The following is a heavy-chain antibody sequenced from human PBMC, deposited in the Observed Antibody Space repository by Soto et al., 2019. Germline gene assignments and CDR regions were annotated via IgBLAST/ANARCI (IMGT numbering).Heavy chain of an antibody. CDR2: IYYSGST. V-gene: IGHV4-59*01. D-gene: IGHD6-13*01. CDR3: ARLISSRLLLDI. J-gene: IGHJ3*02. Sequence: SETLSLTCTVSGGSISSYYWSWIRQPPGKGLEWIGYIYYSGSTNYNPSLKSRVTISVYTSKNQFSLKLSSVTASDTAVYYCARLISSRLLLDIWGQGTMVTVSS. CDR1: GGSISSYY.